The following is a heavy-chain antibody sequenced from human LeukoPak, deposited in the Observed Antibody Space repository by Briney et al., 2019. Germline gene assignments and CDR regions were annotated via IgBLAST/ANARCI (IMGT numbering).Heavy chain of an antibody. CDR1: GYTFTSYY. CDR2: INPSGGST. J-gene: IGHJ5*02. V-gene: IGHV1-46*01. Sequence: ASVKVSCKASGYTFTSYYMHWVRQAPGQGLEWMGIINPSGGSTSYAQKFQGRVTMTRDMSTSTVYMELSSLRSEDTAVYYCAREGITIFGVARFRWFDPWGQGTLVTVS. CDR3: AREGITIFGVARFRWFDP. D-gene: IGHD3-3*01.